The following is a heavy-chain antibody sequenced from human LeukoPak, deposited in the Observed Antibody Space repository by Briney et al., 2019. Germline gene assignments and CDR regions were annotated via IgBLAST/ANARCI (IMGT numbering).Heavy chain of an antibody. Sequence: PGRSLRLSCAASGFTFSSYAMSWVRQAPGKGLEWVSAISGSGGSTYYADSVKGRFTISRDNSKNTLYLQMNSLRAEDTAVYYCAKDPYPYYDFWSGYSFQHWGQGTLVTVSS. J-gene: IGHJ1*01. D-gene: IGHD3-3*01. CDR1: GFTFSSYA. V-gene: IGHV3-23*01. CDR2: ISGSGGST. CDR3: AKDPYPYYDFWSGYSFQH.